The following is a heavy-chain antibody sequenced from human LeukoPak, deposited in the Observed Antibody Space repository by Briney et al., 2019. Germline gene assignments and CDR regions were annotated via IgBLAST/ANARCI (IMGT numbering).Heavy chain of an antibody. D-gene: IGHD6-19*01. CDR1: GDSISSYY. J-gene: IGHJ4*02. CDR2: IYYSGST. CDR3: ARHIAVAGTGFDY. Sequence: PSETLSLTCTVSGDSISSYYWSWSRQPPGKGLEWIGYIYYSGSTNYNPSLKSRVTISVDTSKNQFSLKLSSVTAADTAVYYCARHIAVAGTGFDYWGQGTLVTVSS. V-gene: IGHV4-59*08.